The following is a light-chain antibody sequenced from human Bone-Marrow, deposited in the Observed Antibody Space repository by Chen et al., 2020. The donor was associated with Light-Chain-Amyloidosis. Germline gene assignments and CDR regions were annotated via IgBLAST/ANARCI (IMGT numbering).Light chain of an antibody. CDR3: QSLDSSGNFFV. CDR1: PFPGKF. J-gene: IGLJ1*01. Sequence: SELPQPPSVSVSPGQTARITCSGDPFPGKFAHCYQKKPGQAPVLVIFKDRERPSGIPERFSGSSSGAIVTLTISGAQAEDEAEYYCQSLDSSGNFFVFGGGTKVTVL. CDR2: KDR. V-gene: IGLV3-25*03.